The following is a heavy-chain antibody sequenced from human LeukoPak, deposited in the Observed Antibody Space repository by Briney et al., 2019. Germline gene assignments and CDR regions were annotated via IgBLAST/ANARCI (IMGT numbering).Heavy chain of an antibody. Sequence: SVKVSCKASGGTFTSYAISWVRQAPGQGLEWMGGIIPIFGTANYAQKFQGRVTITADKSTSTAYMELSSLRSEDTAVYYCARGLLWFGELLRYGMDVWGKGTTVTVSS. D-gene: IGHD3-10*01. V-gene: IGHV1-69*06. CDR3: ARGLLWFGELLRYGMDV. J-gene: IGHJ6*04. CDR1: GGTFTSYA. CDR2: IIPIFGTA.